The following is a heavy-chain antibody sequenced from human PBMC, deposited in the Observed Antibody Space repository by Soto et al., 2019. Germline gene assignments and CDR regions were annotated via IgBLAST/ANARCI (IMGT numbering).Heavy chain of an antibody. J-gene: IGHJ4*02. D-gene: IGHD4-17*01. V-gene: IGHV4-31*03. Sequence: SETLSLTCTVSGGSISSGGYYWSWIRQHPGKGLEWIGYIYYSGSTYYNPSLKSRVTISVDTSKNQFSLKLSSVTAADTAVYYCARAGDDYGDGVDYWGQGTLVTVSS. CDR3: ARAGDDYGDGVDY. CDR2: IYYSGST. CDR1: GGSISSGGYY.